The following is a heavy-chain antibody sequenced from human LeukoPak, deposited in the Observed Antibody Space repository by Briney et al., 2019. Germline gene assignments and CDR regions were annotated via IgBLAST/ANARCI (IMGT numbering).Heavy chain of an antibody. D-gene: IGHD3-22*01. Sequence: SETLSLTCAVYGGSFSGYYWSWIRQPPGKGLEWIGEINHSGSTNYNPSLKSRVTISVDTSKNQFSLKLSSVTAADTAVYYCARGGYYGNAFGIWGQGTMVTVSS. CDR1: GGSFSGYY. J-gene: IGHJ3*02. CDR2: INHSGST. V-gene: IGHV4-34*01. CDR3: ARGGYYGNAFGI.